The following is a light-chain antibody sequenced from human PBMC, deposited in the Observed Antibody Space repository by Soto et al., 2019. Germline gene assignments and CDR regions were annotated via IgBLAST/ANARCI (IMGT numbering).Light chain of an antibody. CDR2: DNN. CDR3: GTWDSRLSAVV. Sequence: QSVLTQPPSVSAAPGQKVTISCSGSSSNIGNNYVSWYQQLPGTAPKLLIYDNNKRPSGIPDRFSGSKSGTSATLGITGLQTGDEADYYCGTWDSRLSAVVFGGGTKPPS. CDR1: SSNIGNNY. J-gene: IGLJ2*01. V-gene: IGLV1-51*01.